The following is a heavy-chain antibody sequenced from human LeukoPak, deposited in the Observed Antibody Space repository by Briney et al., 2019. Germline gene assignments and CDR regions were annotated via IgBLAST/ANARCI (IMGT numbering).Heavy chain of an antibody. CDR2: ISAYNGNT. V-gene: IGHV1-18*01. Sequence: ASVKVSCKASGYTFTSYGISWVRQAPGQGLEWMGWISAYNGNTNYAQELQGRVTMTTDTSTSTAYMELRSLRSEDTAVYYCTNTIPDSGYDLVYYYMDVWGKGTTVTVSS. D-gene: IGHD5-12*01. J-gene: IGHJ6*03. CDR1: GYTFTSYG. CDR3: TNTIPDSGYDLVYYYMDV.